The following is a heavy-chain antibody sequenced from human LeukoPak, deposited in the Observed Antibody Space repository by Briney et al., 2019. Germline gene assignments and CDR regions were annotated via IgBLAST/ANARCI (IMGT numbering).Heavy chain of an antibody. Sequence: GGSLRLSCAASGFTFDEFAMHWIRQAPGKGLEWVSYISSSGSTIYYADSVKGRFTISRDNAKNSLYLQMNSLRAEDTAVYYCAREYSGYGNERYFDYWGQGTLVTVSS. CDR3: AREYSGYGNERYFDY. J-gene: IGHJ4*02. D-gene: IGHD5-12*01. CDR2: ISSSGSTI. CDR1: GFTFDEFA. V-gene: IGHV3-11*01.